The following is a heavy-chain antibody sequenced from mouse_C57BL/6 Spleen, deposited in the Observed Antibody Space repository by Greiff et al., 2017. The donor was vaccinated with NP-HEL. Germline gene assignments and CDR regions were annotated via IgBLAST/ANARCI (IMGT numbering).Heavy chain of an antibody. CDR3: ARGEYYFDY. CDR2: IDANSGGT. CDR1: GYTFTSYW. V-gene: IGHV1-72*01. J-gene: IGHJ2*01. Sequence: LQQPGASVKLSCKASGYTFTSYWMHWVKQRPGRGLEWIGRIDANSGGTKYNEKFKSKATLTVDKPSSTAYMQLSSLTSEDSAVYYCARGEYYFDYWGQGTTLTVSS.